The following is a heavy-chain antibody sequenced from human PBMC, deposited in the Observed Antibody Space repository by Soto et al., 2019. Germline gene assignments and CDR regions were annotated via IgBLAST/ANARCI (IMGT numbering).Heavy chain of an antibody. CDR3: AKVKRMVPVPDSDS. D-gene: IGHD2-15*01. V-gene: IGHV3-23*01. Sequence: RLSCAASGFTFSSFGMSWVRQAPGKGLEWVSTISGSGGSAYSADSVKGRFTISRDNSKNTLYLQMNSLRAEDTAIYYCAKVKRMVPVPDSDSWGRGALVTVSS. CDR1: GFTFSSFG. J-gene: IGHJ4*02. CDR2: ISGSGGSA.